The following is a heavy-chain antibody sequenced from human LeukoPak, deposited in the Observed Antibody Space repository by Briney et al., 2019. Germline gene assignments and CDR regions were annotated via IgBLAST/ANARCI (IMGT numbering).Heavy chain of an antibody. J-gene: IGHJ4*02. CDR2: IYYSGST. Sequence: PSETLSLTCTVSGGFISSYYWSWIRQPPGKGLEWIGYIYYSGSTNYNPSLKSRVTISVDTSKNQFSLKLSSVTAADTAVYYCASFNYDSSGYSAYWGQGTLVTVSS. V-gene: IGHV4-59*01. CDR1: GGFISSYY. CDR3: ASFNYDSSGYSAY. D-gene: IGHD3-22*01.